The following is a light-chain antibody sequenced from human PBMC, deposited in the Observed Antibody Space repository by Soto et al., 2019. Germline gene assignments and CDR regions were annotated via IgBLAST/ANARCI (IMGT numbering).Light chain of an antibody. Sequence: DIQMTQSPPSLSASVGDRVTITCRASQTIGTFLNWYQQKPGKAPNLLISSASTLQSGVPSRFIGSGSGTDFALTISSLQSEDLATYYCQLSYITWTFGQGTKVDI. CDR2: SAS. CDR1: QTIGTF. J-gene: IGKJ1*01. CDR3: QLSYITWT. V-gene: IGKV1-39*01.